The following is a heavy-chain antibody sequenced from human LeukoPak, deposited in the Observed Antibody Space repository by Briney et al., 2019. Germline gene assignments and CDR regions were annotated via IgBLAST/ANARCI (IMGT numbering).Heavy chain of an antibody. D-gene: IGHD3-22*01. Sequence: GGSLRLSCAASGFTFSSYAMHWVRQAPGKGLEWVAVISYDGSNKYYADSVKARFTISRDNSKNTLYLQMNSLRDEDTAVYYCAKHRFESGGYHSTDWGQGTLVTVSS. V-gene: IGHV3-30*04. J-gene: IGHJ4*02. CDR1: GFTFSSYA. CDR2: ISYDGSNK. CDR3: AKHRFESGGYHSTD.